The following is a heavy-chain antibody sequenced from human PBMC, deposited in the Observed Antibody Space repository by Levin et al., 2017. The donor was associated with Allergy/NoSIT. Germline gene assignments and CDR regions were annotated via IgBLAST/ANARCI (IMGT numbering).Heavy chain of an antibody. J-gene: IGHJ6*02. D-gene: IGHD1-26*01. Sequence: GGSLRLSCAASGFTFSSYAMSWVRQAPGKGLEWVSAISGSGGSTYYADSVKGRFTISRDNSKNTLYLQMNSLRAEDTAVYYCAKGRPHSGSYSAWNYYYYYGMDGWGQGTTVTVSS. CDR2: ISGSGGST. CDR1: GFTFSSYA. V-gene: IGHV3-23*01. CDR3: AKGRPHSGSYSAWNYYYYYGMDG.